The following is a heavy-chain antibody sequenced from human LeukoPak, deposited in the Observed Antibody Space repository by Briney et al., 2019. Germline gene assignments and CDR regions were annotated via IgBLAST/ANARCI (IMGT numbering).Heavy chain of an antibody. Sequence: ASVKVSCKASGYTFTSYYMHWVRQAPGQGLEWMGIINPGGGSTSYAQKFQGRVTMTRDTSTSTVYMELSSLRSEDTAVYYCASPSPSSGWYAYWGQGTLVTVSS. D-gene: IGHD6-19*01. CDR3: ASPSPSSGWYAY. CDR2: INPGGGST. CDR1: GYTFTSYY. J-gene: IGHJ4*02. V-gene: IGHV1-46*01.